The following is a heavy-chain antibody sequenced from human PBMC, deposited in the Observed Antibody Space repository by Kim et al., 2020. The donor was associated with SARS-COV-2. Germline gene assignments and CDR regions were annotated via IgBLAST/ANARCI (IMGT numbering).Heavy chain of an antibody. CDR1: GFSFSDYD. V-gene: IGHV3-11*01. Sequence: GGSLRLSCAASGFSFSDYDMSWIRQAPGKGLEWVADINSDGTSVNYVDSVNGRFTISRDNAKKSLYLQMNSLTPEDTAVYYCVRDPASWVQGTLYTVSA. J-gene: IGHJ5*02. CDR3: VRDPAS. CDR2: INSDGTSV.